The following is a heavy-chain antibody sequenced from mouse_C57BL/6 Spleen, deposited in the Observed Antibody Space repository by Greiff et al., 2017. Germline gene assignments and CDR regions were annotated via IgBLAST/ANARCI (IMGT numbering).Heavy chain of an antibody. CDR1: GYTFTEYT. CDR3: ARHEEGNWDDPSFAY. J-gene: IGHJ3*01. V-gene: IGHV1-62-2*01. D-gene: IGHD4-1*01. CDR2: FYPGSGSI. Sequence: VKLMESGAELVKPGASVKLSCKASGYTFTEYTIHWVKQRSGQGLEWIGWFYPGSGSIKYNEKFKDKATLTADKSSSTVYMELSRLTSEDSAVYFCARHEEGNWDDPSFAYWGQGTLVTVSA.